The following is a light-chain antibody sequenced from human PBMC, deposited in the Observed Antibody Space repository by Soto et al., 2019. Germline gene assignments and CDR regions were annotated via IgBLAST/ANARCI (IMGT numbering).Light chain of an antibody. CDR2: EDN. CDR3: QSYDATNQV. CDR1: SGSIASNY. V-gene: IGLV6-57*01. J-gene: IGLJ3*02. Sequence: NFMLTQPHSVXXXXXXXXXXSCTRSSGSIASNYVQWYEQRPGSCPTTVIYEDNQRPSGVPDRFSGSKDSSSNSASLTISGLETEDEADYYCQSYDATNQVFGGGTKRTVL.